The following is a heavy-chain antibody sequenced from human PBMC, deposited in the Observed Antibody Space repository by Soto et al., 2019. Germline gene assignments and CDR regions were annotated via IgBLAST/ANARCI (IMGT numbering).Heavy chain of an antibody. D-gene: IGHD3-10*01. CDR2: SSNRDRST. CDR3: SRTLKIATFGVINMSNGMDV. Sequence: QVQLVESGGGLVKPGGSLRLSCEASGFIFSDYYMSWVRQAPGKGLEWISYSSNRDRSTYYADSVKDRFTVSRDNAKNSVFLQINSRRAEDTAVYYCSRTLKIATFGVINMSNGMDVRGQGTTVTVSS. J-gene: IGHJ6*02. V-gene: IGHV3-11*01. CDR1: GFIFSDYY.